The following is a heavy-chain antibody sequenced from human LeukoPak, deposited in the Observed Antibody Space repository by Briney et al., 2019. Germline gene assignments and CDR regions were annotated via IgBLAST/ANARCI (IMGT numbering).Heavy chain of an antibody. J-gene: IGHJ4*02. CDR1: GFTFSSYS. CDR3: ARVGRVGADVPDY. V-gene: IGHV3-21*01. Sequence: GGSLRLSCAASGFTFSSYSMNWVGQAPGKGLEWVSSISSSSSYIYYADSVKGRFTISRDNAKNSLYLQMNSLRAEDTAVYYCARVGRVGADVPDYWGQGTLVTVSS. CDR2: ISSSSSYI. D-gene: IGHD1-26*01.